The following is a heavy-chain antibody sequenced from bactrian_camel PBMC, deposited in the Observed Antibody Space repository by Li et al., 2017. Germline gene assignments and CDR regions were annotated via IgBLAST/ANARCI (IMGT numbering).Heavy chain of an antibody. V-gene: IGHV3S67*01. Sequence: VQLVESGGGTVESGGSLRLSCVVTGYAWRAYCLGWFRQAPGRERELVSTITIDGTTAVPDSVKGRFTISRDNAKNTLYQQTSSLKSEDTAVYYCATVIGGNWYSFLNYWGQGTQVTVS. CDR2: ITIDGTT. D-gene: IGHD6*01. CDR3: ATVIGGNWYSFLNY. CDR1: GYAWRAYC. J-gene: IGHJ4*01.